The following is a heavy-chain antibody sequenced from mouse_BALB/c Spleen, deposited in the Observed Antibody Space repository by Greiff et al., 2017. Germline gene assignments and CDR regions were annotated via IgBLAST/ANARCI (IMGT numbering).Heavy chain of an antibody. J-gene: IGHJ2*01. CDR2: IDPENGDT. V-gene: IGHV14-4*02. D-gene: IGHD2-2*01. CDR1: GFNIKDYY. CDR3: NVYYGYDVDY. Sequence: EVQLQQSGAELVRSGASVKLSCTASGFNIKDYYMHWVKQRPEQGLEWIGWIDPENGDTEYAPKFQGKATMTADTSSNTAYLQRSSLTSEDTAVYYCNVYYGYDVDYWGQGTTLTVSS.